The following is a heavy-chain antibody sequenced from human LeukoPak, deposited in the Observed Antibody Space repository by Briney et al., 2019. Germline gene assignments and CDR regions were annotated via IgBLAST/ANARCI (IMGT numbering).Heavy chain of an antibody. Sequence: GRSLRLSCAASGFTFSSYGMNWVRQAPGKGLEWVAVISYDGSNKYYADSVKGRFTTSRDNSKNTLFVQMSSLRAEDTAVYYCARGEYYSDTSSYFDYWGQGTLVTVSS. CDR1: GFTFSSYG. V-gene: IGHV3-30*03. D-gene: IGHD3-22*01. CDR3: ARGEYYSDTSSYFDY. CDR2: ISYDGSNK. J-gene: IGHJ4*02.